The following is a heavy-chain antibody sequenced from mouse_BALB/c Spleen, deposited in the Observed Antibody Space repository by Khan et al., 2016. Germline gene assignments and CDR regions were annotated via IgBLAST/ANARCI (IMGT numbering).Heavy chain of an antibody. CDR1: GYTSANYW. J-gene: IGHJ3*01. Sequence: VQLQESGAELARPGASVRLSCKASGYTSANYWMQWVKQRPGQGLEWIGSIYPGDGDTRYSQKFKDKATLTADKSSSSAYMHLRSVASEDSAVYYCSGALFVYWGQGTLVTVSA. V-gene: IGHV1-87*01. CDR3: SGALFVY. D-gene: IGHD3-1*01. CDR2: IYPGDGDT.